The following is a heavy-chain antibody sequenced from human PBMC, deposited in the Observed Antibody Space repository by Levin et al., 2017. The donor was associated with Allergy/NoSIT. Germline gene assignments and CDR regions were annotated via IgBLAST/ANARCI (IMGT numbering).Heavy chain of an antibody. CDR3: ARASSGIQLWFGDY. Sequence: ASVKVSCKASGYTFTGYYMHWVRQAPGQGLEWMGWINPNSGGTNYAQKFQGRVTMTRDTSISTAYMELSRLRSDDTAVYYCARASSGIQLWFGDYWGQGTLVTVSS. J-gene: IGHJ4*02. CDR2: INPNSGGT. CDR1: GYTFTGYY. D-gene: IGHD5-18*01. V-gene: IGHV1-2*02.